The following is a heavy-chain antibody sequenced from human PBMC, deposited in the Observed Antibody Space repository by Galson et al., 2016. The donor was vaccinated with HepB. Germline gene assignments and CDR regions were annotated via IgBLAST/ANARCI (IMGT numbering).Heavy chain of an antibody. CDR2: IFYSGNT. J-gene: IGHJ2*01. D-gene: IGHD3-3*01. CDR3: ARGGVVNSYWYFDL. CDR1: GVSVSSASYY. Sequence: LSLTCTVSGVSVSSASYYWSWIRQPPGKGLEWIGYIFYSGNTKYNPSLKSRVTISLDTSKNQFSLKVTSVTAADTAVYYCARGGVVNSYWYFDLWGRGTLVTVSS. V-gene: IGHV4-61*01.